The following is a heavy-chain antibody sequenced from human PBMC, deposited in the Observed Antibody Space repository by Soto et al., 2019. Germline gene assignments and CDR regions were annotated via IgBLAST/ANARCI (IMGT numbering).Heavy chain of an antibody. J-gene: IGHJ4*02. CDR1: GFTVSSNY. Sequence: EVQLVESGGGLIQPGGSLRLSCAASGFTVSSNYMSWVRQAPGKGLEWVSDIYSGGTTYYADSVKGRFTISRDNSKNTRFLQMNILRAEDTAVYYCATVRSGALDYWGQGTLVTVSS. CDR3: ATVRSGALDY. V-gene: IGHV3-53*01. CDR2: IYSGGTT.